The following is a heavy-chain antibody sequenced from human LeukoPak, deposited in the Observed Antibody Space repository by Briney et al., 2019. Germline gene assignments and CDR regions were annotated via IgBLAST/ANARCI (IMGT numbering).Heavy chain of an antibody. D-gene: IGHD6-6*01. CDR3: ARERYSSSSPNFDY. J-gene: IGHJ4*02. Sequence: PGESLRLSCAASGFTFSSYWMHWVRQGPGKELTWVSHINSDGTTTNYADSVKGRFTISRDNAKNSLYLQMNSLRAEDTAVYYCARERYSSSSPNFDYWGQGTLVTVSS. V-gene: IGHV3-74*01. CDR2: INSDGTTT. CDR1: GFTFSSYW.